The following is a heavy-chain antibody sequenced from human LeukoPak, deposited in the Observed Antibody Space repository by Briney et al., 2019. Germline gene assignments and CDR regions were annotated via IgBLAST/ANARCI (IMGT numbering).Heavy chain of an antibody. J-gene: IGHJ3*02. CDR2: INWNGGIT. V-gene: IGHV3-20*04. D-gene: IGHD1-1*01. CDR1: GFTFDDYA. Sequence: PGGSLRLSCAASGFTFDDYAMHWVRQAPGNGLEWVSGINWNGGITGYADSVKGRFTISRDNAKNSLYLQMNSLRAEDTALYYCARRPANWNDDERNDAFDIWGQGTMVTVSS. CDR3: ARRPANWNDDERNDAFDI.